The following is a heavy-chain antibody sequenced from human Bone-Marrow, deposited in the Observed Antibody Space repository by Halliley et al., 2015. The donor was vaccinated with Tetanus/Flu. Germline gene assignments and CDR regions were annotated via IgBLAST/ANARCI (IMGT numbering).Heavy chain of an antibody. J-gene: IGHJ4*02. V-gene: IGHV4-61*01. D-gene: IGHD5-12*01. CDR3: ARERGYSGFDHFDS. CDR1: GVSVGSPTYY. CDR2: LYNTGST. Sequence: TLSLTCSVSGVSVGSPTYYWNWIRQAPGKKLEWIGFLYNTGSTLFNPSLESRITMSVDTSRNQVSLKLRSVTAADTAVYFCARERGYSGFDHFDSWGQGALVTVSS.